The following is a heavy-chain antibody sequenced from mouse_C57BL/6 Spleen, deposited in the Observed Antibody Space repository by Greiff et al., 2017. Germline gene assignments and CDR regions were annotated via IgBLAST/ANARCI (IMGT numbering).Heavy chain of an antibody. J-gene: IGHJ2*01. CDR3: ARWDEGS. Sequence: VQLQQSGPELVKPGASVKISCKASGYAFSSSWMNWVKQRPGKGLEWIGRIYPGDGDTNYNGKFKGKATLTSDKSSSTAYMQLCSLPSEDSAVYFCARWDEGSWGQGPTLTVSS. D-gene: IGHD3-3*01. V-gene: IGHV1-82*01. CDR1: GYAFSSSW. CDR2: IYPGDGDT.